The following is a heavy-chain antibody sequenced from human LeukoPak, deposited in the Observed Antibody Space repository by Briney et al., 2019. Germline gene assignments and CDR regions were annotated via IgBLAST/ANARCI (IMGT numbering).Heavy chain of an antibody. CDR2: IKKDGSEK. J-gene: IGHJ4*02. D-gene: IGHD6-19*01. V-gene: IGHV3-7*01. CDR3: EGSAGY. Sequence: GGSLRLSCAASGFTFSSYWMSWVRQAPGKGLEWVANIKKDGSEKYNVDSVKGRFTISRDNAKNSLFLQMNSLRVEDTAVYYCEGSAGYWGQGTLVTVSS. CDR1: GFTFSSYW.